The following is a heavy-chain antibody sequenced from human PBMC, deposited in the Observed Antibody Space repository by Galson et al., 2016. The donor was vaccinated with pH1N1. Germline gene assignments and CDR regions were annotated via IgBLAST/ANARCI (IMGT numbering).Heavy chain of an antibody. J-gene: IGHJ5*02. CDR3: ARALKLVDARNRPYNWFDP. CDR1: GYTFTSYY. D-gene: IGHD2-21*01. CDR2: INLSGGLT. Sequence: SVKVSCKASGYTFTSYYMHWVRQAPGQGLVWMGIINLSGGLTSYAHTFQGRVTMSRDTSTNTVYMELSSLRSEETAVYYCARALKLVDARNRPYNWFDPWGQGTLVTVSS. V-gene: IGHV1-46*01.